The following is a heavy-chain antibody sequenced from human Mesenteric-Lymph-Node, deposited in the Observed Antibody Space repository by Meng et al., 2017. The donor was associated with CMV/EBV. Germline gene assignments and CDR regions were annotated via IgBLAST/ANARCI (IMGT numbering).Heavy chain of an antibody. CDR2: INAGDGAT. J-gene: IGHJ4*02. Sequence: KASRYSFTTYFIHWVRQAPGQGLEWMEWINAGDGATKYSRKFQGRVSMTRDTSATTAYMELSSLRSDDTAVYYCAREVLRWFGELGHWGQGTLVTVSS. CDR3: AREVLRWFGELGH. V-gene: IGHV1-3*01. D-gene: IGHD3-10*01. CDR1: RYSFTTYF.